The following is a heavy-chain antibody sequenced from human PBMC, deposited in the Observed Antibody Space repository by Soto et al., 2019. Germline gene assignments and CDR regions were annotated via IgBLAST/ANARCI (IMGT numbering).Heavy chain of an antibody. Sequence: ASVKVSCKASGYTFTSYAMHWVRQAPGQRLEWMGWINAGNGNTIYAQKFQGRVTMTEDTSTDTAYMELSSLRSEDTAVYYCATVLTTDHHYNWFDPWGQGTLVTVS. CDR2: INAGNGNT. V-gene: IGHV1-3*01. CDR1: GYTFTSYA. CDR3: ATVLTTDHHYNWFDP. J-gene: IGHJ5*02. D-gene: IGHD4-4*01.